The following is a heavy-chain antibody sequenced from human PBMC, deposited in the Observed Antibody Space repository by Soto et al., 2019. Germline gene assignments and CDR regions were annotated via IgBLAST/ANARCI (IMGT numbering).Heavy chain of an antibody. J-gene: IGHJ4*02. CDR2: VYYSGTT. D-gene: IGHD3-10*01. CDR1: GGSIITTSYY. V-gene: IGHV4-39*01. Sequence: SETLSLTCTVSGGSIITTSYYWGWIRQFPGKGLEWIGNVYYSGTTFYNPSLKGRVTLSVDTSKNQFSLKLNSVIDADTAVYYCARHRGWFGESPLDDWGPGTLVTVSS. CDR3: ARHRGWFGESPLDD.